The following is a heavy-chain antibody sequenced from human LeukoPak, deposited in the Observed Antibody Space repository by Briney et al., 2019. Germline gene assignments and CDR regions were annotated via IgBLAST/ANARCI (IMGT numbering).Heavy chain of an antibody. V-gene: IGHV1-8*03. D-gene: IGHD6-13*01. J-gene: IGHJ4*02. CDR2: INPNSGYT. CDR3: AIRSQGQQRALFDC. Sequence: ASVKVSCKASGYTFTTYDINWVRQASGQGLEWMGWINPNSGYTEYAQKFQGRVTITRSTSISTAFMELSSLRSDDTAMYYCAIRSQGQQRALFDCWGQGTLVTVSS. CDR1: GYTFTTYD.